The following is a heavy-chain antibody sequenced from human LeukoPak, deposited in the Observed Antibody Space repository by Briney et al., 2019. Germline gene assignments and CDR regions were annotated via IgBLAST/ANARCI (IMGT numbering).Heavy chain of an antibody. CDR3: ARNSYYDTANYYESMDY. Sequence: PGGSLRLSCAASGFIFSNYGMHWVRQAPGKGLEWVAFIRYDGSNTYYADSVKGRFTISRDNSKNTLDLQLNSLRSEDTAVYYCARNSYYDTANYYESMDYWGQGARVTVSS. CDR1: GFIFSNYG. CDR2: IRYDGSNT. D-gene: IGHD3-22*01. V-gene: IGHV3-30*02. J-gene: IGHJ4*02.